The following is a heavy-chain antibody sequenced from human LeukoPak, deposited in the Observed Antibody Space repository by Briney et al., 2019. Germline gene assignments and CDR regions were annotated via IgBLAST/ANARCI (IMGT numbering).Heavy chain of an antibody. Sequence: PSETLSLTCAVYGGSFSGYYWSWIRQPPGKGLEWIGEINHSGSTNYNPSLKSRVTISVDTFKKQFSLKLRSVTAADTAVYYCARGRVVGVPPGWSDPWGQGTLVTVSS. V-gene: IGHV4-34*01. CDR3: ARGRVVGVPPGWSDP. CDR1: GGSFSGYY. J-gene: IGHJ5*02. CDR2: INHSGST. D-gene: IGHD1-26*01.